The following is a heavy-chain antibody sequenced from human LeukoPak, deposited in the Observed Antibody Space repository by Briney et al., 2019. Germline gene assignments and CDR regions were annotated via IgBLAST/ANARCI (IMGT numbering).Heavy chain of an antibody. Sequence: SETLSLTCTVSGYSISSGYYWSWIRQPPGKGLEWIGYIYYSGSTNYNPSLKSRVTISVDTSKNQFSLKLSSVTAADTAVYYCARGSSGSYARGWFDPWGQGTLVTVSS. CDR2: IYYSGST. CDR1: GYSISSGYY. CDR3: ARGSSGSYARGWFDP. D-gene: IGHD1-26*01. J-gene: IGHJ5*02. V-gene: IGHV4-61*01.